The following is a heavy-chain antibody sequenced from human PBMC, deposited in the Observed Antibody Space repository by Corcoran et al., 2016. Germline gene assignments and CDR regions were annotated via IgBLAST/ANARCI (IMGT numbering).Heavy chain of an antibody. CDR2: INAGNGNT. CDR1: GYTFTSYA. J-gene: IGHJ4*02. V-gene: IGHV1-3*01. D-gene: IGHD6-19*01. Sequence: QVQLVQSGAEVKKPGASVKVSCKASGYTFTSYAMHWVRQAPGQRLELMGWINAGNGNTKYSQKFQGRVTITSDTSASTAYMELSSLRSEDTAVYYCAREGTYSSGWYDYWGQGTLVTVSS. CDR3: AREGTYSSGWYDY.